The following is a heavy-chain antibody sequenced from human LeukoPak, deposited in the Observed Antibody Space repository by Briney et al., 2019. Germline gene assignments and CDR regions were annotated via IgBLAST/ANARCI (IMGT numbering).Heavy chain of an antibody. CDR3: ARVCRTGYYWGRWPIDY. Sequence: ASVKVSCKTSGYTFTAYHIHWVRQAPGHGLEWLGWINPNSGDTNFAQNFQGRVTMTMDTSNSTAYMELSRLRSGVTAMYYCARVCRTGYYWGRWPIDYWGQGTLVTVAS. J-gene: IGHJ4*02. CDR1: GYTFTAYH. V-gene: IGHV1-2*02. D-gene: IGHD3-22*01. CDR2: INPNSGDT.